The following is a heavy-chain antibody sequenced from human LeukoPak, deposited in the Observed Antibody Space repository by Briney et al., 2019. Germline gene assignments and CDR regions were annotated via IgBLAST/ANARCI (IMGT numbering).Heavy chain of an antibody. Sequence: GGSLRLSCAASGFTFSSFWMHWVRQAPGKGLVWVSRINSVGSSTSYADSVKGRFTISRDNARNTLYLQMNSLRAEDTAVYYCARERTSGWDAFDFWGQGTLVTVSS. CDR1: GFTFSSFW. CDR2: INSVGSST. V-gene: IGHV3-74*01. D-gene: IGHD6-19*01. J-gene: IGHJ4*02. CDR3: ARERTSGWDAFDF.